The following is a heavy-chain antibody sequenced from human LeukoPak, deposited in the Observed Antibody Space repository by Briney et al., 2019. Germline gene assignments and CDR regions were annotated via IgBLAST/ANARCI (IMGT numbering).Heavy chain of an antibody. Sequence: PSETPSLTCTVSGGSISSYYWSWIRQPPGKGLEWIGYIYYSGSTYYNPSLKSRVTISVDTSKNQFSLKLSSVTAADTAVYYCAQSLASRTYYYYYYMDVWGKGTTVTVSS. V-gene: IGHV4-59*06. CDR2: IYYSGST. J-gene: IGHJ6*03. CDR3: AQSLASRTYYYYYYMDV. CDR1: GGSISSYY. D-gene: IGHD2-15*01.